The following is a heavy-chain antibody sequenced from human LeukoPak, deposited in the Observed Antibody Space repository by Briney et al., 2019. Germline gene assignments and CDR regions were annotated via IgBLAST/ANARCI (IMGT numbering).Heavy chain of an antibody. Sequence: PSETLSLTCTVSGGSISSHYWSWIRQPPGKGLEWIGNIYYSGTTNYNPSLKSRVTISVDTSKNQFSLKLSSVTAADTAVYYCARRGHLNWFDPWGQGTLVTVSS. V-gene: IGHV4-59*11. J-gene: IGHJ5*02. CDR2: IYYSGTT. CDR1: GGSISSHY. CDR3: ARRGHLNWFDP.